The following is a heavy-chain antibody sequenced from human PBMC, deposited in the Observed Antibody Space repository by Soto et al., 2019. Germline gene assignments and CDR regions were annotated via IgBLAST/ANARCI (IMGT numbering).Heavy chain of an antibody. J-gene: IGHJ4*02. Sequence: GASVKVSCKASGYTFTSYDINWVRQATGQGLEWMGWMNPNSGNTGYAQNFQGRVTMTRNTSISTAYMELSSLRSEDTAVYYCARVKSGYDSDELDYWGQGTLVTVSS. V-gene: IGHV1-8*01. CDR3: ARVKSGYDSDELDY. CDR2: MNPNSGNT. D-gene: IGHD5-12*01. CDR1: GYTFTSYD.